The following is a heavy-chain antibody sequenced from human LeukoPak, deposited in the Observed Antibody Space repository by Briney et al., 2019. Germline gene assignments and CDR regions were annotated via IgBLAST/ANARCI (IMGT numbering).Heavy chain of an antibody. CDR2: FDPEDGET. CDR3: ATGVVVAAFDAFDI. Sequence: ASVKVSCKVSGYTLTELSMHWVRQAPGKGLEWMGGFDPEDGETIYAQKFQGRVTMTEDTSISTAYMELSRLRSDDTAVYYCATGVVVAAFDAFDIWGQGTMVTVSS. CDR1: GYTLTELS. V-gene: IGHV1-24*01. D-gene: IGHD2-15*01. J-gene: IGHJ3*02.